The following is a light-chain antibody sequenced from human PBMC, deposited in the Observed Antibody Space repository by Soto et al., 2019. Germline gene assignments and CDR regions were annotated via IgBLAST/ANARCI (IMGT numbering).Light chain of an antibody. Sequence: AIQMTQSPYSLSASVGDRVTITCRASQGIGTELGWYQLKPGKAPKLLVYGASTLQSGVLPRFSGSGSGTDFTLTISSLQPDDFATYYCLQDFSYPRTFGQGTKVEIK. CDR2: GAS. CDR1: QGIGTE. CDR3: LQDFSYPRT. J-gene: IGKJ1*01. V-gene: IGKV1-6*02.